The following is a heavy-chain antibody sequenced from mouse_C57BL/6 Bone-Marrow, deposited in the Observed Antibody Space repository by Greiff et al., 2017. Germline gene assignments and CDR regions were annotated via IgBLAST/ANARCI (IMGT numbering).Heavy chain of an antibody. CDR3: ARYNFAWFAY. CDR1: GYTFTSYW. CDR2: IYPGSGST. D-gene: IGHD1-3*01. J-gene: IGHJ3*01. Sequence: QVQLKQPGAELVKPGASVKMSCKASGYTFTSYWITWVKQRPGQGLEWIGDIYPGSGSTNYNEKFKGKATLTVDTSSSTAYMQLSSLTSEDSAVYYCARYNFAWFAYWGQGTLVTVSA. V-gene: IGHV1-55*01.